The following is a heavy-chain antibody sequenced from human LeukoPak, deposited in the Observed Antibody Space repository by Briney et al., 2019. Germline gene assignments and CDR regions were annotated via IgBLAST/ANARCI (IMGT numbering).Heavy chain of an antibody. V-gene: IGHV3-53*01. D-gene: IGHD3-16*02. CDR2: IYSGGST. CDR3: GGGGGYVGGSYPDY. Sequence: PGGSLRLSCAASGFTVSSNYMSWVRQAPGKGLEWVSVIYSGGSTYYADSVKGRFTISRDNSKNTLYLQMNSLRAEDTAVYYCGGGGGYVGGSYPDYWGQGTLVTVSS. J-gene: IGHJ4*02. CDR1: GFTVSSNY.